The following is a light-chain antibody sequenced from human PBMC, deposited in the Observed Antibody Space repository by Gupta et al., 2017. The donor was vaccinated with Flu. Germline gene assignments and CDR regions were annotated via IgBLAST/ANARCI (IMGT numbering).Light chain of an antibody. J-gene: IGKJ2*01. Sequence: EIVLTQSTGTLSLSPGETATLSCKASQTITEDYLAWYQQRPGQSPRLLIYGAFTRATDIPDRFSGSGSGTDFTLTINRLEPEDFGVYFCQQYRASPYTFGRGTKLEIK. CDR3: QQYRASPYT. CDR1: QTITEDY. V-gene: IGKV3-20*01. CDR2: GAF.